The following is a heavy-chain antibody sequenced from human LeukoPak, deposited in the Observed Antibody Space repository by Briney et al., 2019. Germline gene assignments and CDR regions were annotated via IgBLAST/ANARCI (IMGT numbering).Heavy chain of an antibody. D-gene: IGHD1-26*01. CDR1: GFTFSDYE. CDR2: ISRSGRII. CDR3: ARDPYSEGANFDF. Sequence: GGSLRLSCAASGFTFSDYEMNWLRQTPGKGLEWISYISRSGRIIYYADSVKGRFTISRDNAKNSVYLQMSSLRVEDTAVYFCARDPYSEGANFDFWGQGTLVTVSS. V-gene: IGHV3-48*03. J-gene: IGHJ4*02.